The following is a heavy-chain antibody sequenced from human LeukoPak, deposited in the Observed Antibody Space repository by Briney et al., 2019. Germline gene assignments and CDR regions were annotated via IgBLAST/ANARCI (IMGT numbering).Heavy chain of an antibody. Sequence: ASVKVSCKASGYTFTTYDINWVRQATGQGLEWMGSMNPNSGNTDYAQKFQGRVTITRDTSISTAYMELSSLRSEDTAVYYCARDYIRRGTIFGTREDAFDVWGQGTMVTVSS. V-gene: IGHV1-8*03. CDR3: ARDYIRRGTIFGTREDAFDV. CDR1: GYTFTTYD. J-gene: IGHJ3*01. D-gene: IGHD3-3*01. CDR2: MNPNSGNT.